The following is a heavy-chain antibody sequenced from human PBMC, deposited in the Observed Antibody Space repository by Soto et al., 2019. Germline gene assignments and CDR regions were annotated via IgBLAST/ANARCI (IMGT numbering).Heavy chain of an antibody. J-gene: IGHJ4*02. CDR1: GGAISSSNW. D-gene: IGHD3-16*01. V-gene: IGHV4-4*02. CDR2: IYHSGST. CDR3: AGRGWGTLGLDY. Sequence: PSETLSLTCAVSGGAISSSNWWILVRDAPGKVLEWIGEIYHSGSTNYNPSLKSRVTISVDKSKNQFSLKLSSVPAADTDVYYCAGRGWGTLGLDYWGQGTLVTVSS.